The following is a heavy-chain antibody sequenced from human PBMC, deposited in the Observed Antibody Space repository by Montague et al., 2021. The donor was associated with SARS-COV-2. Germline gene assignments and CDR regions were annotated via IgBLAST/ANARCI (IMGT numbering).Heavy chain of an antibody. CDR1: GFSLSTSGMC. Sequence: PALVKPTQTLTLTCTFSGFSLSTSGMCVSWICQPPGKALEWLARIDWDDDKYYSTSLKTRLTISKDTSKNQVVLTMTNMDPVDTAAYYCARMSAGATIAFDYWGQGTLVTVSS. CDR2: IDWDDDK. CDR3: ARMSAGATIAFDY. D-gene: IGHD1-26*01. J-gene: IGHJ4*02. V-gene: IGHV2-70*11.